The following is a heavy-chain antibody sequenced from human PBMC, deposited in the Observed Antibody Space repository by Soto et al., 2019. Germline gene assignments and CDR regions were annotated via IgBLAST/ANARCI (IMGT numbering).Heavy chain of an antibody. D-gene: IGHD2-15*01. Sequence: PGGSLRLSCAASGFTFSSYAMSWVRQAPGKGLEWVSAISGSGGSTYYADSVKGRFTISRDNTKNTLYLQMNSLRAEDTAVYYWAKDLRLHGGNEPFDCWGQGTLVTVSS. CDR3: AKDLRLHGGNEPFDC. V-gene: IGHV3-23*01. CDR2: ISGSGGST. J-gene: IGHJ4*02. CDR1: GFTFSSYA.